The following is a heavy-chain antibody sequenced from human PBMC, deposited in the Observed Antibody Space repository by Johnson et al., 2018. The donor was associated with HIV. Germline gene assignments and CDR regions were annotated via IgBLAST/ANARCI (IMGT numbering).Heavy chain of an antibody. Sequence: MLLVESGGGLVQPGGSLRLSCAASGFTFSSYWMSWVRQAPGKGLEWVANIKQDGSEKNYVDSVKGRFIISRDNAKNSLYLQMNSLRAEDTAVYYCAESTRGNWGSCFDIWGQGTMVTVSS. CDR1: GFTFSSYW. J-gene: IGHJ3*02. V-gene: IGHV3-7*01. CDR2: IKQDGSEK. CDR3: AESTRGNWGSCFDI. D-gene: IGHD7-27*01.